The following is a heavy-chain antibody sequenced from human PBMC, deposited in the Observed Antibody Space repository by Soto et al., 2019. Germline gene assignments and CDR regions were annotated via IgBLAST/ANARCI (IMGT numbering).Heavy chain of an antibody. CDR2: INHSGST. CDR3: AAGYCSGGSCYRAFDI. Sequence: SETLSLTCAVYGGSFSCYYWSWIRQPPGKGLEWIGEINHSGSTNYNPSLKSRVTISVDTSKNQFSLKLSSVTAADTAVYYCAAGYCSGGSCYRAFDIWGQGTMVTVSS. D-gene: IGHD2-15*01. J-gene: IGHJ3*02. V-gene: IGHV4-34*01. CDR1: GGSFSCYY.